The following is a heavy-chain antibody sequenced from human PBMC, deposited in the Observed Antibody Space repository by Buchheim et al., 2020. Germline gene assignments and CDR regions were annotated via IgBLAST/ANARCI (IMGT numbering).Heavy chain of an antibody. D-gene: IGHD2-15*01. J-gene: IGHJ6*02. CDR3: LLAADIGDVNYSYDGMDV. CDR2: ISSSSSTI. CDR1: GFTFNSYS. Sequence: EVQLVESGGGLVQPGGSLRLSCAASGFTFNSYSMNWVRQAPGKGLEWVSYISSSSSTIYYADSVKGRFTISRDTAKNSLYLQMDTLRNLDMALYYCLLAADIGDVNYSYDGMDVWGQGT. V-gene: IGHV3-48*02.